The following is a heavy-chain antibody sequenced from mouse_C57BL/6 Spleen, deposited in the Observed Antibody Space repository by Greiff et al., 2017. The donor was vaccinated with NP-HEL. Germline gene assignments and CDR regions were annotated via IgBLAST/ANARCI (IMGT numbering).Heavy chain of an antibody. Sequence: QVQLQQPGAELVRPGSSVKLSCKASGYTFTSYWMHWVKQRPIQGLEWIGNIDPSDSETHYNQKFKDKATLTVDKSSSTAYMQLSSLTSEDSAVYYCARGRYYGSSQPLGFDVWGTGTTVTVSS. D-gene: IGHD1-1*01. CDR3: ARGRYYGSSQPLGFDV. V-gene: IGHV1-52*01. CDR1: GYTFTSYW. J-gene: IGHJ1*03. CDR2: IDPSDSET.